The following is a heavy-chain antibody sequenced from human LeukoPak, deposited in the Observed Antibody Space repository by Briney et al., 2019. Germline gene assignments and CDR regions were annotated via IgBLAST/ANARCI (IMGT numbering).Heavy chain of an antibody. Sequence: ASVKVSCKASGGTFSSYAISWVRQAPGQGLEWMGGIIPIFGTANYAQKFQGRVTITTDESTSTAYMELSSLRSEDTAVYYRAGAAGERDELDYWGQGTLVTVSS. J-gene: IGHJ4*02. CDR2: IIPIFGTA. V-gene: IGHV1-69*05. CDR1: GGTFSSYA. CDR3: AGAAGERDELDY. D-gene: IGHD3-16*01.